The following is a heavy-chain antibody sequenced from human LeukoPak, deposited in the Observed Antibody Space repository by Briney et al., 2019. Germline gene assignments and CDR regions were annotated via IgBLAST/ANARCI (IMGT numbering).Heavy chain of an antibody. J-gene: IGHJ4*02. CDR3: TAGTGRTDHDN. Sequence: GASVKVSCKASGGTFSSYAMSWVRQAPGKGLEWVSAISGSGGSTYYADSVKGRFTISRDNSKNTLDLQMNSLKAEDTAVYYCTAGTGRTDHDNWGQGTLVTVSS. V-gene: IGHV3-23*01. CDR1: GGTFSSYA. CDR2: ISGSGGST. D-gene: IGHD1-1*01.